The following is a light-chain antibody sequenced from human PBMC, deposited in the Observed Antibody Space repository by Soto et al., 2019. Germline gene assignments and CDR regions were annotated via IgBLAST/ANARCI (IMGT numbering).Light chain of an antibody. Sequence: QSVLTQPASVSGSPGQSITISCTGTSSDIGGHPFVSWYQQQSGRAPKLGICEATDRPSGVSDRFSGSKSGNTASLTISGLQPEDEADYYCSSYNSSSLYVFGTGTKVTVL. V-gene: IGLV2-14*01. CDR2: EAT. J-gene: IGLJ1*01. CDR1: SSDIGGHPF. CDR3: SSYNSSSLYV.